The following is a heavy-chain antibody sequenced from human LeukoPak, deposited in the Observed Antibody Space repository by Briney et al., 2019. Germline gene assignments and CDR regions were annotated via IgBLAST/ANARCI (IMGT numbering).Heavy chain of an antibody. CDR3: AKQYYYDSSGYWRYDAFDI. Sequence: PGGSLRPSCAASGFTFSSYAMNWVRQAPGKGLEWVSTISGSGVRTYYADSVKGRFTISRDNSKNTLYLQMNSLRAEDTAVYYCAKQYYYDSSGYWRYDAFDIWGQGTMVTVSS. V-gene: IGHV3-23*01. J-gene: IGHJ3*02. CDR1: GFTFSSYA. D-gene: IGHD3-22*01. CDR2: ISGSGVRT.